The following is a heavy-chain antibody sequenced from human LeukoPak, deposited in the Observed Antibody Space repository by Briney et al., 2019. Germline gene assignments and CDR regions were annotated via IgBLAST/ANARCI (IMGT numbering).Heavy chain of an antibody. CDR2: IYHSGST. CDR1: GGSISSGDYY. V-gene: IGHV4-30-2*01. D-gene: IGHD3-16*02. J-gene: IGHJ4*03. CDR3: ARALYDYVWGSYRSSGFDY. Sequence: SETLSLTCTVSGGSISSGDYYWSWIRQPPGKGLEWIGYIYHSGSTYYNPSLKSRVTISVDRSKNQFSLKLSSVTAADTAVYYCARALYDYVWGSYRSSGFDYWGQGTTVTVSS.